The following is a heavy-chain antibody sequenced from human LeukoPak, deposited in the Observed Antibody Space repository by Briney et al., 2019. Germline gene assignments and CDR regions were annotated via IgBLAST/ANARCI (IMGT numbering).Heavy chain of an antibody. V-gene: IGHV1-46*01. D-gene: IGHD2-21*02. Sequence: ASVKVSCKASGYTFTNFYMHWVRQAPGQGLEWMGMINPSGDSTIYAQKFQGRVTMTRDTSTSTVYLDLSSLRSEDTAVYYCARVVVTASLPYFDYWGQGTLVTVSS. J-gene: IGHJ4*02. CDR2: INPSGDST. CDR3: ARVVVTASLPYFDY. CDR1: GYTFTNFY.